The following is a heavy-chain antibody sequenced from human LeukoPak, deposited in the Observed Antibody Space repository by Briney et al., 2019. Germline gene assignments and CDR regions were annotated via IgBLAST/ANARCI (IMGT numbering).Heavy chain of an antibody. J-gene: IGHJ4*02. CDR2: MNLNSGNT. D-gene: IGHD6-19*01. V-gene: IGHV1-8*01. CDR3: AREIAVAGTNAGKIFDY. Sequence: ASVKVSCKASGYTFTSHDIIWVRQATGQGLEWVGWMNLNSGNTVYAQKFQGRVTMTRDTSISTAYMELSSLRSEDTAVYYCAREIAVAGTNAGKIFDYWGQGTLVTVSS. CDR1: GYTFTSHD.